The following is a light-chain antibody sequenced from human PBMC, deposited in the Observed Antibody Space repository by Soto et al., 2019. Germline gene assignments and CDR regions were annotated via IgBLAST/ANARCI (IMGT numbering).Light chain of an antibody. V-gene: IGKV3-20*01. J-gene: IGKJ4*01. Sequence: EMVLTQSPGTLSLSPGERATLSCRASQSVSYLAWYQQKPGQAPNLLIYGISRMATGVPDSFGSSGSGTDFTLTISKLEPEDFAVYYCQHYGTSPRLSFGGGTKVVIK. CDR2: GIS. CDR3: QHYGTSPRLS. CDR1: QSVSY.